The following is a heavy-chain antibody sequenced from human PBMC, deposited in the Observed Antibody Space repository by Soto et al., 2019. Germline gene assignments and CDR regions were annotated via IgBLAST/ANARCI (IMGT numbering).Heavy chain of an antibody. D-gene: IGHD1-26*01. Sequence: GASVTVSCKASGYSFTGLDIDWVRQTTGQGLEWMGWMEPSSGRTGYAQKFQGRVTMTRDTSINTAYMELSSLTSDDTAFYYCARGVTAGVDYWGQGTLVTVSS. CDR3: ARGVTAGVDY. CDR2: MEPSSGRT. J-gene: IGHJ4*02. CDR1: GYSFTGLD. V-gene: IGHV1-8*01.